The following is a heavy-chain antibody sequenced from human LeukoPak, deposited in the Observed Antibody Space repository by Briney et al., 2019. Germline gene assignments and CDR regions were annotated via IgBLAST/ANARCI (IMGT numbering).Heavy chain of an antibody. CDR2: IYASGST. D-gene: IGHD6-19*01. CDR3: ARWTASIGRYSSGWYEPNFDY. J-gene: IGHJ4*02. V-gene: IGHV4-61*10. CDR1: GDSISSDNFY. Sequence: SETLSLTCTVSGDSISSDNFYWSWIRQPAGKGLEWIGHIYASGSTNYRPSLKSRVTISVDKSNNQFSLKLSSVTAADTAVYYCARWTASIGRYSSGWYEPNFDYWGQGTLVTVSS.